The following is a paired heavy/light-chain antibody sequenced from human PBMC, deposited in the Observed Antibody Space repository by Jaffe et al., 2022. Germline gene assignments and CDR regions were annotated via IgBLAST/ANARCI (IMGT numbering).Heavy chain of an antibody. CDR2: IQWSDDK. D-gene: IGHD3-16*01. CDR3: ARTSRGSNRRSDWGWKYYYMDV. CDR1: GFSLTTSGVG. V-gene: IGHV2-5*01. Sequence: QITLEESGPTLVKPAQTLTLTCTFSGFSLTTSGVGVGWIRQPPGKALQWLAHIQWSDDKRYSPSLKSRLTITKDTSKNQVVLAMTNMDPVDTATYYCARTSRGSNRRSDWGWKYYYMDVWGKGTAVTVSS. J-gene: IGHJ6*03.
Light chain of an antibody. CDR2: YDD. CDR1: SSNIRNNA. J-gene: IGLJ3*02. CDR3: AVWDDNLNGWV. V-gene: IGLV1-36*01. Sequence: QSVLTQPPSVSEAPRQRVTISCSGSSSNIRNNAVNWYQQLPGKAPKLLIYYDDLLPSGVSDRFSGSKSGTSASLAISGLQSEDEADYYCAVWDDNLNGWVFGGGTRLTVL.